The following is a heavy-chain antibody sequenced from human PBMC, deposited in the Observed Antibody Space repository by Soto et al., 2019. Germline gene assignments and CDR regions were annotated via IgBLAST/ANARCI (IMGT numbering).Heavy chain of an antibody. CDR3: ARDRGLGDVLVPAAIRYAFDI. D-gene: IGHD2-2*02. CDR2: ISYDGSNK. CDR1: GFTSSSYA. J-gene: IGHJ3*02. V-gene: IGHV3-30-3*01. Sequence: GGSLRLSCAASGFTSSSYAMHWVRQAPGKGLEWVAVISYDGSNKYYADSVKGRFTISRDNSKNTLYLQMNSLRAEDTAVYYCARDRGLGDVLVPAAIRYAFDIWGQGTMVTVS.